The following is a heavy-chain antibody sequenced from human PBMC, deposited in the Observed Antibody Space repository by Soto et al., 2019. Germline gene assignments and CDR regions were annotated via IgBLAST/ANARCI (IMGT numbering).Heavy chain of an antibody. CDR1: GFTFSSYA. CDR3: ARGYYGLGSFDY. J-gene: IGHJ4*02. V-gene: IGHV3-23*01. CDR2: ISGSGDIT. Sequence: HPGGSLRLSCAASGFTFSSYAMTWVRQAPGKGLEWVSSISGSGDITYYADSVKGRFTISRDSSKNTLYLQMNSLRAEDTAVYYCARGYYGLGSFDYWGQGTLVTVSS. D-gene: IGHD3-10*01.